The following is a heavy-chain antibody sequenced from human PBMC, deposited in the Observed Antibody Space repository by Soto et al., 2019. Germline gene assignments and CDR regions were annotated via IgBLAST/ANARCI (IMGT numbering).Heavy chain of an antibody. Sequence: TVSGGSIHCYDWSWILQPPGEGLGWIRYIYDSGSTNDNPSLKSRVTISVDPSKNQFSLKLISVTAADTTVYYCAREGCSSTSCYPPYYYYGMDLWGQGTP. J-gene: IGHJ6*02. CDR3: AREGCSSTSCYPPYYYYGMDL. V-gene: IGHV4-59*01. CDR1: GGSIHCYD. CDR2: IYDSGST. D-gene: IGHD2-2*01.